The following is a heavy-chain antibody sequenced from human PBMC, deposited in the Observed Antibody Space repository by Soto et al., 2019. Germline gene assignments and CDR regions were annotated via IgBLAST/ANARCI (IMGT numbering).Heavy chain of an antibody. D-gene: IGHD3-9*01. V-gene: IGHV5-51*01. CDR1: GYSFTDYW. CDR2: IYPGDSDA. J-gene: IGHJ4*02. Sequence: ESTKISCKSSGYSFTDYWVGGVRQMPGKGLEWMGIIYPGDSDARYSPSFQGQVTISVDTSINTAFLRWNSLTASDTAMYYCARQADYNILTGYFYYFDYWGQGSLVTVSS. CDR3: ARQADYNILTGYFYYFDY.